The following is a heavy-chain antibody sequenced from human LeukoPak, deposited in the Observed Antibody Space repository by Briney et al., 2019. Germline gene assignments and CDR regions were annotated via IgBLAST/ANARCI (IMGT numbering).Heavy chain of an antibody. CDR2: IIPIFGIG. V-gene: IGHV1-69*04. J-gene: IGHJ5*02. CDR3: ARDPGYSSGNNWFDP. D-gene: IGHD6-19*01. CDR1: GGTFSSYG. Sequence: SSVKVSCRASGGTFSSYGISWVRQAPGQGLEWMGRIIPIFGIGNYAQKFQGRVMITADKSTSTAYMELSSLRSEDTAVYYCARDPGYSSGNNWFDPWGQGTLVTVSS.